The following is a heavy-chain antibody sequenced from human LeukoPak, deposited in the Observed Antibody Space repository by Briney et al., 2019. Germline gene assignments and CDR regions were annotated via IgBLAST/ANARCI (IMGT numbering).Heavy chain of an antibody. J-gene: IGHJ6*02. CDR3: ARTVQLEPSSNYYYGMDV. CDR2: ISSSGSTI. V-gene: IGHV3-48*04. CDR1: GFTFSSYS. Sequence: GGSLRLSCAASGFTFSSYSMNWVRQAPGKGLEWVSYISSSGSTIYYADSVKGRFTISRDNAKKSLYLQMNSLRAEDTAVYYCARTVQLEPSSNYYYGMDVWGQGTTVTVSS. D-gene: IGHD1-1*01.